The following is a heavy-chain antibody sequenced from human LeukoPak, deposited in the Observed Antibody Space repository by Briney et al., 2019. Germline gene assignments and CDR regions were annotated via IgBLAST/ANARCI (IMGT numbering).Heavy chain of an antibody. CDR3: ARGGIAVAGIASGLYYFDY. CDR2: ISYDGSNK. D-gene: IGHD6-19*01. CDR1: GFTFSSYS. V-gene: IGHV3-30*03. J-gene: IGHJ4*02. Sequence: GGSLRLSCAASGFTFSSYSMNWVRQAPGKGLEWVAVISYDGSNKYYADSVKGRFTISRDNSKNTLYLQMNSLRAEDTAVYYCARGGIAVAGIASGLYYFDYWGQGTLVTVSS.